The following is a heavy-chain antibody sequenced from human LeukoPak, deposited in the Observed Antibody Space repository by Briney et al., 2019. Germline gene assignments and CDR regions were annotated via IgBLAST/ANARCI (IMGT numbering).Heavy chain of an antibody. J-gene: IGHJ4*02. CDR2: TYYRSKWYN. D-gene: IGHD3-22*01. CDR3: ARGVYYYDSSGYYGSYYFDY. CDR1: GDSVSSNSAA. Sequence: SQTLSLTCAISGDSVSSNSAAWNWIRQSPSRGLEWLGRTYYRSKWYNDYAVSVKSRITINPDTSKNQFSLQLNSVTPEDTAVYYCARGVYYYDSSGYYGSYYFDYWGQGTLVTVSS. V-gene: IGHV6-1*01.